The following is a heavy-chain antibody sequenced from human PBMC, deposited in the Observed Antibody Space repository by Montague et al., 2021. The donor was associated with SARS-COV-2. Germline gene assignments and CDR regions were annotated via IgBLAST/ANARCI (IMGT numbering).Heavy chain of an antibody. CDR1: GFTFSSYG. D-gene: IGHD2-2*02. CDR2: IWYDGSNK. Sequence: SLRLYCAASGFTFSSYGMHWVRQAPGKGLEWVAVIWYDGSNKYYADSVKGRFTISRDNSKNTLYLQMNSLRAEDTAVYYCARDLNPAIPVVWYYYYGMDVWGLGTTVTVSS. V-gene: IGHV3-33*01. CDR3: ARDLNPAIPVVWYYYYGMDV. J-gene: IGHJ6*02.